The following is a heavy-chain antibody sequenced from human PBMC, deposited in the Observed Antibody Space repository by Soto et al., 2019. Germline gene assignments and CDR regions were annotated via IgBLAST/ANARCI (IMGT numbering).Heavy chain of an antibody. D-gene: IGHD3-10*01. CDR3: AKDQGYYGSGSTPLWEPLGIDY. Sequence: QVQLVESGGGVVQPGRSLRLSCAASGFTFSSYGMHWVRQAPGKGLEWVAVISSDGSNKYYADSVKGRFTISRDNSKNTLYLQMNSLRAEDTAVYYCAKDQGYYGSGSTPLWEPLGIDYWGQGTLVTVSS. CDR2: ISSDGSNK. J-gene: IGHJ4*02. V-gene: IGHV3-30*18. CDR1: GFTFSSYG.